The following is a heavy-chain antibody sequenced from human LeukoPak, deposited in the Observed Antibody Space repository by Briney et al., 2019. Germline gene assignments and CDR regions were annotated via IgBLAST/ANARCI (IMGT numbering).Heavy chain of an antibody. Sequence: ASVKVSCKASGYTFTNYAMNWVRQAPGQGLEWMGWINPNSGGTNYAQKFQGRVTMTRDTSISTAYMELSRLRSDDTAVYYCARVKSVAGNRYFQHWGQGTLVTVSS. J-gene: IGHJ1*01. CDR2: INPNSGGT. V-gene: IGHV1-2*02. CDR1: GYTFTNYA. CDR3: ARVKSVAGNRYFQH. D-gene: IGHD6-19*01.